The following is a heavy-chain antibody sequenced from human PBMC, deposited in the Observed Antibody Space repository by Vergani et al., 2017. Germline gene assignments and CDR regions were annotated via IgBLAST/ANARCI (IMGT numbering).Heavy chain of an antibody. CDR2: LTGGGGST. V-gene: IGHV3-23*01. D-gene: IGHD1-26*01. Sequence: EVQLLESGGSLKQPGGSVRLSCAASGFTFSTYSMHWVRQAPGKGLEWVSALTGGGGSTYYADSFKGRFIISRDNSRDTLYLHMHSLRPEDKATDYCVKDAGSYENFFDSWGQGTLVTVSS. CDR1: GFTFSTYS. J-gene: IGHJ4*02. CDR3: VKDAGSYENFFDS.